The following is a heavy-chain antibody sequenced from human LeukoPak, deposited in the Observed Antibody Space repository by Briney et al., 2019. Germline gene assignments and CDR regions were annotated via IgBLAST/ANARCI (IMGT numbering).Heavy chain of an antibody. CDR2: IDPSAGST. CDR1: GYTFTNYY. D-gene: IGHD2-15*01. Sequence: ASVKVSCKASGYTFTNYYMHWVRQAPGQGLEWMGVIDPSAGSTTYAQKFQGRVTMTRDTATSTVYMELSSLRSEDTAVYYCARELLSCSGSSCQSGDYWGQGTLVTVSS. V-gene: IGHV1-46*01. J-gene: IGHJ4*02. CDR3: ARELLSCSGSSCQSGDY.